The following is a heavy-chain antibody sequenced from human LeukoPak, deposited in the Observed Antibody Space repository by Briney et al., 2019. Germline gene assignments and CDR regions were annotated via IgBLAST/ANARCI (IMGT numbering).Heavy chain of an antibody. CDR3: ARDSYYGSGSYYY. V-gene: IGHV4-30-4*07. Sequence: SETLSLTCAVSGGSISSGGYSWSWIRQPPGKGLEWIGYIYYSGSTYYNPSLKSRVTISVDTSKNQFSLKLSSVTAADTAVYYCARDSYYGSGSYYYWGQGTLVTVSS. D-gene: IGHD3-10*01. CDR1: GGSISSGGYS. CDR2: IYYSGST. J-gene: IGHJ4*02.